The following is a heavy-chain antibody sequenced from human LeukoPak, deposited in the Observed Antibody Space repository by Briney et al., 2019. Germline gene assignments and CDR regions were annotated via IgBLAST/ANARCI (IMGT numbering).Heavy chain of an antibody. J-gene: IGHJ4*02. Sequence: GGSLRLSCAASGFTFNSYWMHWVRQAPGKGLVWVSRINTDGSGTRYADSVMGRVTISRDNAKNTLYLQMNSLRAEDTAVYYCARGPQYSYGSGSYYDGLFNYWGQGTLVTVSS. CDR1: GFTFNSYW. CDR3: ARGPQYSYGSGSYYDGLFNY. CDR2: INTDGSGT. V-gene: IGHV3-74*01. D-gene: IGHD3-10*01.